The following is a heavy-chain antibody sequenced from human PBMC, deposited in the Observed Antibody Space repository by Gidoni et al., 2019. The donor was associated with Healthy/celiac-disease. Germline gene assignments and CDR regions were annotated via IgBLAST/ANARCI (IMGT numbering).Heavy chain of an antibody. CDR3: ANFPLVGATTRELYYYYGMDV. Sequence: EVQLLESWGGLVQPGGSLRLSCAASGFTFSSDAMNWVRQAPGKGLEWVSAIRGSGGSTYYADSVKGRFTISRDNSKNTLYLQMNSLRAEDTAVYYCANFPLVGATTRELYYYYGMDVWGQGTTVTVSS. CDR2: IRGSGGST. J-gene: IGHJ6*02. D-gene: IGHD1-26*01. V-gene: IGHV3-23*01. CDR1: GFTFSSDA.